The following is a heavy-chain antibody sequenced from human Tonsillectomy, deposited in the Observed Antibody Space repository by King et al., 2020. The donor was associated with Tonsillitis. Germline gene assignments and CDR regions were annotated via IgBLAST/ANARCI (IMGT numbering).Heavy chain of an antibody. CDR3: ARGSRLGIYYFDY. CDR2: IYYSGST. V-gene: IGHV4-39*01. CDR1: GGSISSSSYY. D-gene: IGHD3-22*01. J-gene: IGHJ4*02. Sequence: LQLQESGPGLVKPSETLSLTCTVSGGSISSSSYYWGWIRQPPGKGLEWIGSIYYSGSTYYNPSLKSRVTMSVDTSNNQFSLKLSSVTAADTAVYYCARGSRLGIYYFDYWGQGTLVTVS.